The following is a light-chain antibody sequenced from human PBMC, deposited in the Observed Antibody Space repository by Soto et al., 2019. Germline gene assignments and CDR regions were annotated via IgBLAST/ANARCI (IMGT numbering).Light chain of an antibody. J-gene: IGKJ1*01. Sequence: DVVMTQSPLSLPVTLGQPASISCRSSQSLVHSDGNTYLNWFQQRPGQSPRRLIYKVSNRDSGVQDRFSGSGSGTDFTLKISRVEAEDVGVYYCMQGIHWSWTFGQGTKVEIK. V-gene: IGKV2-30*02. CDR2: KVS. CDR1: QSLVHSDGNTY. CDR3: MQGIHWSWT.